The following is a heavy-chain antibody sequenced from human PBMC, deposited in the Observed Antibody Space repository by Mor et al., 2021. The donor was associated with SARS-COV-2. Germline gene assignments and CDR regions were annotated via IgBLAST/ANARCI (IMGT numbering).Heavy chain of an antibody. CDR3: NTPLIEATGRDY. Sequence: GRFTISRDDSKNTLYLQMNNLKSEDTGVYYCNTPLIEATGRDYWGRGVLVTVSS. D-gene: IGHD6-13*01. J-gene: IGHJ4*02. V-gene: IGHV3-15*01.